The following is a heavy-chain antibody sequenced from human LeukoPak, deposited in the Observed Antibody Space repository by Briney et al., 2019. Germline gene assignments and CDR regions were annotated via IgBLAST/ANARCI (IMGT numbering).Heavy chain of an antibody. CDR3: ARRWGSSWYLWFDP. D-gene: IGHD6-13*01. J-gene: IGHJ5*02. CDR2: INHSGST. CDR1: GGSFSGYY. V-gene: IGHV4-34*01. Sequence: SETLSLTCAVYGGSFSGYYWSWIRQPPGKGLEWIGEINHSGSTNYNPSLKSRVTISVDTSKNQFSLKLSSVTAADTAVYYCARRWGSSWYLWFDPWGQGTLVTVSS.